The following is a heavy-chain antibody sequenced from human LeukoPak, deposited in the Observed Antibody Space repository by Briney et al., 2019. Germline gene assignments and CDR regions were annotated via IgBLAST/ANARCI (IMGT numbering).Heavy chain of an antibody. J-gene: IGHJ4*02. V-gene: IGHV4-34*01. CDR2: INHSGST. CDR1: GGSFSGYY. D-gene: IGHD2-15*01. CDR3: ARGRVAASSHFDY. Sequence: TSETLSLTCAVYGGSFSGYYWSWIRRPPGKGLEWIGEINHSGSTNYNPSLKSRVTISVDTSKNQFSLKLSSVTAADTAVYYCARGRVAASSHFDYWGQGTLVTVSS.